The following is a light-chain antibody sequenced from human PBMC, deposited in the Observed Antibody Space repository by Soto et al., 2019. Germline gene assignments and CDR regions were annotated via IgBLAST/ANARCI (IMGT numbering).Light chain of an antibody. CDR1: QGVSSY. J-gene: IGKJ2*01. Sequence: EIVLTQSPATLSLSPGERATLSCRASQGVSSYLAWYQQKPGQAPRLLIYDASNRATGIPARFSGSGSGTDFPLTISSLEPEDFAVYYCQQRSNWPPMSTFGQGTKLEIK. CDR2: DAS. V-gene: IGKV3-11*01. CDR3: QQRSNWPPMST.